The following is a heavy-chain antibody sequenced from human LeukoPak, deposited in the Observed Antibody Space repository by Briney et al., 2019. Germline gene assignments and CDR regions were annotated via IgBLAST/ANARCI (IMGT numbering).Heavy chain of an antibody. CDR3: ARAGFYGSGSYWVDY. CDR1: GGSISSYY. CDR2: IYYSGST. Sequence: SSETLSLTCTVSGGSISSYYWSWIRQPPRKGLEWMGYIYYSGSTNYNPSLKSRVTISVDTSKNQFSLKLSSVTAADTAVYYCARAGFYGSGSYWVDYWGQGTLVTVSS. V-gene: IGHV4-59*01. D-gene: IGHD3-10*01. J-gene: IGHJ4*02.